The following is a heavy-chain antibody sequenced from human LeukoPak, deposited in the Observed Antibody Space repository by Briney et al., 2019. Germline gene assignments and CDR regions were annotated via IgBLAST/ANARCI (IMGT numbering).Heavy chain of an antibody. CDR3: AKDGRPGHGMDV. D-gene: IGHD3-10*01. Sequence: GGSLRLSCAASGFTFSSYAMHWVRQAPGKGLEWVAVISYDGSNKYYADSVKGRFTISRDNSKNTLYLQMDSLRAEDTAVYNCAKDGRPGHGMDVWGQGTTVTVSS. CDR1: GFTFSSYA. J-gene: IGHJ6*02. CDR2: ISYDGSNK. V-gene: IGHV3-30*04.